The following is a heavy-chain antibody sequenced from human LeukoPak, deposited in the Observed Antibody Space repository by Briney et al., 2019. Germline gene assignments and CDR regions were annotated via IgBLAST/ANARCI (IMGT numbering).Heavy chain of an antibody. CDR2: ISYDGSNE. CDR3: ARDVADYDILTGYPLYYYYGMDV. Sequence: GRSLRLSCAASGFTFSSYAMHWVRQAPGKGLEWVAVISYDGSNEYYADSVKGRFTISRDNSKNTLYLQMNSLRAEDTAVYYCARDVADYDILTGYPLYYYYGMDVWGQGTTVTVSS. V-gene: IGHV3-30*04. J-gene: IGHJ6*02. D-gene: IGHD3-9*01. CDR1: GFTFSSYA.